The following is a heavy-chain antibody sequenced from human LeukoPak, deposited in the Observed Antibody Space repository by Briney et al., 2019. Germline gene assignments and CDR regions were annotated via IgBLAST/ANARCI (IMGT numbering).Heavy chain of an antibody. CDR1: GYSISSGYY. V-gene: IGHV4-38-2*02. Sequence: KPSETLSLTCAVSGYSISSGYYWGWVRQPPGKGLEWIGSIYHSGSTYYNPSLKSRVTISVDTSKNQFSLKLSSVTAADTAVYYCARECYDSSLDAFDIWGQGTMVTVSS. D-gene: IGHD3-22*01. J-gene: IGHJ3*02. CDR2: IYHSGST. CDR3: ARECYDSSLDAFDI.